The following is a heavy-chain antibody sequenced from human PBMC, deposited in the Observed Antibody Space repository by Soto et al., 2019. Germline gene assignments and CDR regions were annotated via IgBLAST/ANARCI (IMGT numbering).Heavy chain of an antibody. J-gene: IGHJ4*02. V-gene: IGHV3-74*01. CDR3: VCFGCGRTAVVTAMEANGY. CDR2: VNSDESST. D-gene: IGHD2-21*02. CDR1: GFTFSNYW. Sequence: VQLVASGGDLVQPGGSLRLSCAASGFTFSNYWMHWVRQGPGKGLVWVSRVNSDESSTSYADSVKGRFTISRDNANNTLYLQMSSLRFEDTALYYCVCFGCGRTAVVTAMEANGYWGQGTLVTVSS.